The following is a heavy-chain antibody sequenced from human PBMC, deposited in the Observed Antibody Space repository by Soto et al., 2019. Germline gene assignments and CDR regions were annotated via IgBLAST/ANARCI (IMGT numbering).Heavy chain of an antibody. D-gene: IGHD2-15*01. Sequence: QVLLQESGPGLVKPSQTLTLTCTVSGGSISSGGYYWSWIRQHAGKGLEWIGYIYYSGSTYYNPSLKSRVTISVDTSKNQFSLKLSSVTAADTAVYYCARVRYCSGGSCYPRFDPWGQGTPVTVSS. CDR3: ARVRYCSGGSCYPRFDP. CDR1: GGSISSGGYY. V-gene: IGHV4-31*03. J-gene: IGHJ5*02. CDR2: IYYSGST.